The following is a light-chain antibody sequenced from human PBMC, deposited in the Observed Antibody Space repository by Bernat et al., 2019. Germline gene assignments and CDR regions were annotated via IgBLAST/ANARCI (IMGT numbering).Light chain of an antibody. V-gene: IGLV3-19*01. CDR1: SLRNYY. J-gene: IGLJ2*01. CDR3: NSRDSSGNHVV. Sequence: SSELTQDPAVSVALGQTVRITCQGDSLRNYYASWYQQKPGQAPVLVIYAKNNRPSGIPDRFSGSSSGNTASLTITGAQAEDEADYYCNSRDSSGNHVVFVGGTKLTVL. CDR2: AKN.